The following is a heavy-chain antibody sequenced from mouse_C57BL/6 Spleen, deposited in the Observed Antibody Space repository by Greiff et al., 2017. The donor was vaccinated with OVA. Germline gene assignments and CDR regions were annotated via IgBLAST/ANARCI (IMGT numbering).Heavy chain of an antibody. CDR1: GYTFTSSW. D-gene: IGHD1-1*01. CDR3: ARRSITTVDAMDY. J-gene: IGHJ4*01. V-gene: IGHV1-59*01. CDR2: IDPSDSYT. Sequence: VQLKQPGAELVRPGTSVKLSCKASGYTFTSSWMHWVKQRPGQGLEWIGVIDPSDSYTNYNQKFKGKATLTADTSSSTAYMQLSSLTSEDSAVYYCARRSITTVDAMDYWGQGTSVTVSS.